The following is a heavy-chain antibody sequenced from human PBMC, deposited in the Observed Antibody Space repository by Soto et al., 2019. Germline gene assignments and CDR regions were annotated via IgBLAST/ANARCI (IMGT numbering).Heavy chain of an antibody. V-gene: IGHV1-46*01. CDR1: GYTFTSYQ. J-gene: IGHJ6*02. CDR3: ARDGPPTTTGVGPSYTMDV. D-gene: IGHD3-3*01. Sequence: QMQLVQSGAEVKKPGASVKVSCKASGYTFTSYQMHWVRQAPGQGLEWMGIINPSGGRITYAPRFQGRVRMTRDTSTNTGYMELRRLRAEDTAVYYCARDGPPTTTGVGPSYTMDVWGQGTTVTVS. CDR2: INPSGGRI.